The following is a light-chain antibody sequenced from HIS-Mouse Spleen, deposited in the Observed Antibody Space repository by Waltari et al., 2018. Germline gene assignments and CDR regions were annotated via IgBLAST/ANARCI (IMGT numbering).Light chain of an antibody. V-gene: IGLV3-16*01. J-gene: IGLJ2*01. CDR3: LSAGSSGTYPGV. Sequence: SYELTQPPSVSVSLGQMARITCSGEALPKKYAYWYQQKPGQFPVLVIYKDSERPSGIPERFTGSSSGTIVTLTISGVQAEDEADDYCLSAGSSGTYPGVFGGGTKLTVL. CDR1: ALPKKY. CDR2: KDS.